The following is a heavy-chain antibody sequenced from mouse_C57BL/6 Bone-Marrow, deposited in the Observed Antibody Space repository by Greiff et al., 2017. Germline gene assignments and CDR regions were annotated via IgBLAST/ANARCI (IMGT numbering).Heavy chain of an antibody. J-gene: IGHJ1*03. D-gene: IGHD1-1*01. CDR3: ARVGRYYYGSSYDWYFDV. CDR1: GFSLSTFGMG. V-gene: IGHV8-8*01. CDR2: IWWDYDK. Sequence: QVQLQESGPGILPPSQTLSLTCSFSGFSLSTFGMGVGWIRQPSGKGLEWLAHIWWDYDKYYNPALKSRLTISKDTSKNQVFLKIAHVDTADTATYYCARVGRYYYGSSYDWYFDVWGTGTTVTVSA.